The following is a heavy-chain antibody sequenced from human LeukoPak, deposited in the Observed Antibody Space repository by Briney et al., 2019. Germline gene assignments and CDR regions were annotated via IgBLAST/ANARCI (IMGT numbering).Heavy chain of an antibody. Sequence: GGSLRLSCAASGFTVSSYGMTWVRQAPGKGLEWVSAFSATDGSAQYAESVKGRFTISRDNSKNSLYLQMNSLRDEDTAVYYCAKARIASAGTGAFDVWDQGTMVTVSS. CDR1: GFTVSSYG. D-gene: IGHD6-13*01. CDR2: FSATDGSA. J-gene: IGHJ3*01. V-gene: IGHV3-23*01. CDR3: AKARIASAGTGAFDV.